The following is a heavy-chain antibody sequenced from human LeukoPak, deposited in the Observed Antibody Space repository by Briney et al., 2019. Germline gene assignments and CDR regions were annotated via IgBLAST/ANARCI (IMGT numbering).Heavy chain of an antibody. J-gene: IGHJ4*02. D-gene: IGHD1-14*01. CDR1: GLTFSRFW. CDR2: INEDGNEK. Sequence: PGGSRRLSCAASGLTFSRFWMIWIRQAPGKGLEWVATINEDGNEKWYADSVKGRFTISRDNARNSLYLQMNSLRAEDTAVYYCATLSYRRFDYWGQGALVTVSS. V-gene: IGHV3-7*01. CDR3: ATLSYRRFDY.